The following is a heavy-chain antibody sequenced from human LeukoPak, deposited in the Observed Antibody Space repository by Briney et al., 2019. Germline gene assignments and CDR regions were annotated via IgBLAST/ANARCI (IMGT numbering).Heavy chain of an antibody. Sequence: SETLSLTCTVSGGPISSYYWSWIRQPPGKGLEWIGYIYYSGSTNYNPSLKSRVTISVDTSKNQFSLKLSSVTAADTAVYYCAREYYYDSTGYYYHHFDYWGQGTLVTVSS. V-gene: IGHV4-59*01. CDR2: IYYSGST. J-gene: IGHJ4*02. CDR3: AREYYYDSTGYYYHHFDY. CDR1: GGPISSYY. D-gene: IGHD3-22*01.